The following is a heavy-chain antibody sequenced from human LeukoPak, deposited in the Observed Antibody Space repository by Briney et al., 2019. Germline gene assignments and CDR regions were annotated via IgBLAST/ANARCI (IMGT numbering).Heavy chain of an antibody. J-gene: IGHJ4*02. CDR1: GGSISNYY. CDR3: ARNVRGGSTYLDY. D-gene: IGHD3-16*01. V-gene: IGHV4-4*07. Sequence: SETLSLTCTVSGGSISNYYWSWIRQSAGKGLEWIGRIYSSGTTNYNPSLKSRGTMSVDTSKNQFSLRLSSVTAADTAVYYCARNVRGGSTYLDYWGQGTLITVSS. CDR2: IYSSGTT.